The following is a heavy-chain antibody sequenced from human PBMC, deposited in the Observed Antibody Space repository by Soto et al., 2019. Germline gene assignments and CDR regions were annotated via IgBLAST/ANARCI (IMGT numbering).Heavy chain of an antibody. V-gene: IGHV3-23*01. CDR3: VKDWTRDKCPCMDV. CDR1: GFTFSTYA. D-gene: IGHD2-2*01. J-gene: IGHJ6*02. Sequence: EVQLLESGGGLVQPGGSLRLSCAASGFTFSTYAMSWVRQAPGGGPAGASTFSGNAGRTSGRTYYEDPVQGRFTISRDDSKTTLYLQMNSLRAEDTALYSCVKDWTRDKCPCMDVWGQGTTVTVSS. CDR2: FSGNAGRTSGRT.